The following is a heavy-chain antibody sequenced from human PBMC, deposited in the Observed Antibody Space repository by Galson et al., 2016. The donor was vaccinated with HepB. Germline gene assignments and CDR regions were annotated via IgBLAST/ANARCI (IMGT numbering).Heavy chain of an antibody. CDR2: ISPYNGYT. D-gene: IGHD1-26*01. CDR3: ARDKSPLSASPYYFDY. J-gene: IGHJ4*02. CDR1: GYTFTNYG. V-gene: IGHV1-18*01. Sequence: QSGAEVKKSGASVKVSCKASGYTFTNYGLSWVRQAPGQGLEWMGWISPYNGYTNYAQKFQGRVTMTTDKPTSTAHMELRSLRSDDTAVYYCARDKSPLSASPYYFDYWGQGTLVTVSS.